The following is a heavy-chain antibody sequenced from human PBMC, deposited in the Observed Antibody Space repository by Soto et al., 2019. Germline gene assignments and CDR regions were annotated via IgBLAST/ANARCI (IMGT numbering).Heavy chain of an antibody. CDR2: IYYSGST. Sequence: PSETLSLTSTVSGGSISSGGYYWSWIRQHPGKGLEWIGYIYYSGSTYYNPSLKSRVTISVDTSKNQFSLKLSSVTAADTAVYYCARVVPAAIHFDYWGQGTLVTVSS. D-gene: IGHD2-2*01. J-gene: IGHJ4*02. V-gene: IGHV4-31*03. CDR3: ARVVPAAIHFDY. CDR1: GGSISSGGYY.